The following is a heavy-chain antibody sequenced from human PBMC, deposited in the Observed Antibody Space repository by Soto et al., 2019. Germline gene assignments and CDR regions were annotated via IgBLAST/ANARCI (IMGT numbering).Heavy chain of an antibody. V-gene: IGHV4-31*03. Sequence: SGTLSLTCTFSGCSISSGCYSWSWIRKHPGKGLEWIGYIYYSGSTYYNPSLKSRVTISVDTSKNQFSLKLSSVTAADTAVYYCARSGRYFDWLNRNWFDPWGQGTLVTVSS. D-gene: IGHD3-9*01. CDR2: IYYSGST. CDR1: GCSISSGCYS. CDR3: ARSGRYFDWLNRNWFDP. J-gene: IGHJ5*02.